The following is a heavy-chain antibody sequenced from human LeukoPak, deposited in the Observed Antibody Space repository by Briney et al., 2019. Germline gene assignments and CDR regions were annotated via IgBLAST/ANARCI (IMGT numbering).Heavy chain of an antibody. CDR3: AELGITMIGGV. CDR1: GFTVSSNY. V-gene: IGHV3-53*01. CDR2: LYSGAGT. D-gene: IGHD3-10*02. J-gene: IGHJ6*04. Sequence: GGSLRLSCAASGFTVSSNYMTWVRQAPGKGLEWVSVLYSGAGTYYADSVKGRFTISRDNAKNSLYLQMNSLRAEDTAVYYCAELGITMIGGVWGKGTTVTISS.